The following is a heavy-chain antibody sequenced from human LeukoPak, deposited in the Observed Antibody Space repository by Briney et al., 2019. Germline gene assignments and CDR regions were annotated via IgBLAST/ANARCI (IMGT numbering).Heavy chain of an antibody. CDR1: GYTFSHHS. D-gene: IGHD6-19*01. Sequence: ASVKVSCKASGYTFSHHSIHWVRQAPGQRLEWMGWINAANDNTEYLQKLQGRVTISRDTSASTAYMELSSLRSEDTAVYYCAREVDSGWYGFGPWGQGTLVTVSS. J-gene: IGHJ5*02. CDR3: AREVDSGWYGFGP. CDR2: INAANDNT. V-gene: IGHV1-3*01.